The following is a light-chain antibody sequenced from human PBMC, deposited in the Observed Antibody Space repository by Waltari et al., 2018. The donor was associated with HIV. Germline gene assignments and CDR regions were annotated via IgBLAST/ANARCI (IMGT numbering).Light chain of an antibody. CDR3: ATWDASLSGPV. CDR1: SSNIGSYT. J-gene: IGLJ2*01. CDR2: ANH. V-gene: IGLV1-44*01. Sequence: QSELTQPPSASGTPGQRVTISCYGSSSNIGSYTVNWYQQLPGTAPKLLIYANHQRPSGVPNRLSGSQSDLAASLAIGGLQSEDEADYYCATWDASLSGPVFGGGTKLTVL.